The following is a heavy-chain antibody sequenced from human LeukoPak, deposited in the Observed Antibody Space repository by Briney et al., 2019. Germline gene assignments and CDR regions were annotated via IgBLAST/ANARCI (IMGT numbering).Heavy chain of an antibody. CDR1: GGSISSGTFY. J-gene: IGHJ1*01. CDR3: ARHGPGVGTQSEYFQH. Sequence: SETLSLTCTVSGGSISSGTFYWGWIRQPPGKALAWIGSVYYNGATYYSPETGFSISLDTSKNQFSLKKTSVSAADTAVYYCARHGPGVGTQSEYFQHWGQGTLVTVSS. D-gene: IGHD2-21*02. V-gene: IGHV4-39*01. CDR2: VYYNGAT.